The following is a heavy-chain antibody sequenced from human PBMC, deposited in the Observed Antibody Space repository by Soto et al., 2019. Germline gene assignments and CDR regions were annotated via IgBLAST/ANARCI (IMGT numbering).Heavy chain of an antibody. CDR2: VYYTGTT. J-gene: IGHJ4*01. D-gene: IGHD6-13*01. V-gene: IGHV4-59*01. CDR3: ARDLAAVPRAFDY. CDR1: GGSISSYF. Sequence: LTGTVSGGSISSYFYIWVRQPPGKGLEWIGSVYYTGTTDYNPSLKSRVTISVDTSKTQFSLNLRSVTAADTAVYYCARDLAAVPRAFDYWGRGTLVTVSP.